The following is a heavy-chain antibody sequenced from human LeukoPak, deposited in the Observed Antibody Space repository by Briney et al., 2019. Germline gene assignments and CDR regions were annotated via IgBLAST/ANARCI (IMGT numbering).Heavy chain of an antibody. CDR3: TRLYLSGYHDAFDI. CDR1: GFTFSGSA. Sequence: GGSLKLSCAASGFTFSGSAMHWVRQAPGKGLEWVGHIRSKANSYATAYAASVKGRFTISRDDSKNTAYLQMNSLKTEDTAVYYCTRLYLSGYHDAFDIWGQGTMVTFSS. J-gene: IGHJ3*02. CDR2: IRSKANSYAT. V-gene: IGHV3-73*01. D-gene: IGHD3-10*01.